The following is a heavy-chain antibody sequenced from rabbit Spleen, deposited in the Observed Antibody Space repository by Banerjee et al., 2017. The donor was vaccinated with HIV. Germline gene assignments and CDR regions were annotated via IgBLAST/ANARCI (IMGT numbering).Heavy chain of an antibody. D-gene: IGHD2-1*01. Sequence: QSLEESGGDLVKPGASLTLTCTASGFSFSSDYDMCWVRQAPGKGLEWIACIYTGDGTTYYASWARGRFTISETSSTVDLQMTSLTVADTATYFCAKGPGGGDDNYVTYFELWGPGTLVTVS. CDR2: IYTGDGTT. J-gene: IGHJ6*01. CDR3: AKGPGGGDDNYVTYFEL. CDR1: GFSFSSDYD. V-gene: IGHV1S40*01.